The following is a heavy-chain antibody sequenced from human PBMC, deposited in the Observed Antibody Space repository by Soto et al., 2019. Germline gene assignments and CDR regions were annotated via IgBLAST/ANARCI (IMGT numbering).Heavy chain of an antibody. CDR1: GFTFSSYA. J-gene: IGHJ3*02. Sequence: GGSLRLSCAASGFTFSSYAMSWVRQAPGKGLEWVSAISGSGGITYYADSVKGRFTISRENSKNTLYLQMNSLRAEDTAVYYCARPRVYCGGDCLHDAFDIWGQGTMVTVSS. CDR3: ARPRVYCGGDCLHDAFDI. V-gene: IGHV3-23*01. D-gene: IGHD2-21*02. CDR2: ISGSGGIT.